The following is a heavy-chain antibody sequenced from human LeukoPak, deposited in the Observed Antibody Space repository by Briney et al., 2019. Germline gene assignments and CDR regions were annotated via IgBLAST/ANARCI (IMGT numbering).Heavy chain of an antibody. Sequence: PGGSLRLSCAASGFTFSSYGMHWVRQAPGKGLEWVAVIWYDGSNKYYADSVKGRFTISRDNSKNTLYLQMNSLRDEDTAVYYCARGRPTAVTTFDYWGQGTLVTVSS. CDR1: GFTFSSYG. J-gene: IGHJ4*02. CDR3: ARGRPTAVTTFDY. V-gene: IGHV3-33*01. CDR2: IWYDGSNK. D-gene: IGHD4-17*01.